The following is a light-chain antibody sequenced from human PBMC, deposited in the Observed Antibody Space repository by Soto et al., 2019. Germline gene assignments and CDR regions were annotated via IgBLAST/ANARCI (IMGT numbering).Light chain of an antibody. CDR3: QQYNNWPPLT. Sequence: VVMTQSPATLSVSPGERATLSCRASQSVSSHIAWYQQKPGQAPRLLISGASTRATGVPARFSGSGSGTEFTLIISSLQSEDFAVYYCQQYNNWPPLTFGQGTRLEIK. V-gene: IGKV3-15*01. CDR1: QSVSSH. J-gene: IGKJ5*01. CDR2: GAS.